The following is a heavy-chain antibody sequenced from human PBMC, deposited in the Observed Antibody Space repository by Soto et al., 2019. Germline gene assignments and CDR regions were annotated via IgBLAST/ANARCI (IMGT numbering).Heavy chain of an antibody. CDR2: ISGSGGST. D-gene: IGHD4-17*01. CDR3: AKDRTGVTTDSDAFDF. CDR1: GFTFSSYA. V-gene: IGHV3-23*01. Sequence: GSLRLSCAASGFTFSSYAMSWVRQAPGKGLEWVSAISGSGGSTYYADSVKGRFTISRDNSKNTLYLQMNSLRAEDTAVYYCAKDRTGVTTDSDAFDFWGQGTMVTVSS. J-gene: IGHJ3*01.